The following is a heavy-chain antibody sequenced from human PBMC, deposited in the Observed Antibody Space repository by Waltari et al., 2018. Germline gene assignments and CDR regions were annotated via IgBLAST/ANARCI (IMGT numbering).Heavy chain of an antibody. J-gene: IGHJ5*02. CDR1: GYTFNTYG. V-gene: IGHV1-18*04. CDR2: VSGYNGET. D-gene: IGHD2-15*01. Sequence: QGHLVQSGAEVKKPGASVKVSCQASGYTFNTYGISWERQGPGQGREWVGWVSGYNGETKEAQIFQGRLTMTADTSTNTAYTELMNLTSDDTAIYFCARDRLAHVVILPPIIAFFDLWGQGALVTVSS. CDR3: ARDRLAHVVILPPIIAFFDL.